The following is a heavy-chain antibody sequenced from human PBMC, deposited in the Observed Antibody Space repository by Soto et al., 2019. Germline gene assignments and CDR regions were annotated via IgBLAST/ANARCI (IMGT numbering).Heavy chain of an antibody. Sequence: QVQLVESGGGVVQPGRSLRLSCAASGFTFSSYAMHWVRQAPGKGLEWVAVISYDGGNKYYADSVKGRFTISRDNSKNTLYLQMNSLRAEDTAVYYCARDMVHYYDSSQGWFDPWGQGTLVTVSS. CDR2: ISYDGGNK. V-gene: IGHV3-30-3*01. CDR3: ARDMVHYYDSSQGWFDP. J-gene: IGHJ5*02. D-gene: IGHD3-22*01. CDR1: GFTFSSYA.